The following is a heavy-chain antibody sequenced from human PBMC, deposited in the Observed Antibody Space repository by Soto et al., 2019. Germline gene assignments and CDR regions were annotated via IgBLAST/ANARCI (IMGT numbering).Heavy chain of an antibody. V-gene: IGHV1-69*01. CDR3: ARSQGSSTSLEIYHYYYYGMDV. D-gene: IGHD2-2*01. CDR2: IIPISGTA. J-gene: IGHJ6*02. CDR1: GGTFSSYA. Sequence: QVQLVQSGAEVKKPGSSVKVYCKASGGTFSSYAISWVRQAPGQGLEWMGGIIPISGTANYAQKFQGRVTITADESTSTAYMELSSLRSEDTAVYYCARSQGSSTSLEIYHYYYYGMDVWSKGPRSPSP.